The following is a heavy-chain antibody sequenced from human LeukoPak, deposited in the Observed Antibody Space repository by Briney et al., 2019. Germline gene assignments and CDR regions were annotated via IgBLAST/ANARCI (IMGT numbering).Heavy chain of an antibody. CDR3: VATERWLQWDY. V-gene: IGHV4-4*08. CDR2: ISNSVST. D-gene: IGHD5-24*01. CDR1: GASISSYY. Sequence: SETLSLACTVSGASISSYYWSWIRQPPGKGLEWIAFISNSVSTNYNPSLKSRVTISLDTSRKQLSLRLSSVIAADTAVYYCVATERWLQWDYWGQGTLVTVSS. J-gene: IGHJ4*02.